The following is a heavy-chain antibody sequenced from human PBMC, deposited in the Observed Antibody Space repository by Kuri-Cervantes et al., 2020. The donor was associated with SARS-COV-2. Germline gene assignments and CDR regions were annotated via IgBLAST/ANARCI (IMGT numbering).Heavy chain of an antibody. CDR1: EFSLSTSGVG. Sequence: SGPTLVKPTQRLTLTVTFAEFSLSTSGVGVGWIRQPPGKALEWLALIYWDDDKRYSPSLKSRLTITKDTSKNQVVLTMTNMDPVDTATYYCAHRSITMVRGSWDYWAQGTLVTVSS. CDR3: AHRSITMVRGSWDY. D-gene: IGHD3-10*01. J-gene: IGHJ4*02. V-gene: IGHV2-5*02. CDR2: IYWDDDK.